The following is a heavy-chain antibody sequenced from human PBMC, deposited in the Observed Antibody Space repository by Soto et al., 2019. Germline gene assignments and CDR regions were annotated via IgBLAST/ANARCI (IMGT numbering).Heavy chain of an antibody. J-gene: IGHJ4*02. CDR2: INPNSGGT. CDR1: GYTFTGYY. V-gene: IGHV1-2*02. Sequence: DSVKLSCKASGYTFTGYYMHWVRQAPGQGLEWMGWINPNSGGTNYAQKFQGRVTMTRDTSISTAYMELSRLRSDDTAVYYCARARNVTSPLAADGLLGYWGKVSLVNVSS. D-gene: IGHD6-13*01. CDR3: ARARNVTSPLAADGLLGY.